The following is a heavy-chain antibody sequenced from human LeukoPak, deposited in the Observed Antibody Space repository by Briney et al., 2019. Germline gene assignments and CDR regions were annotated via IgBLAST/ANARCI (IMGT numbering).Heavy chain of an antibody. D-gene: IGHD6-13*01. CDR1: GFTVSSNY. J-gene: IGHJ4*02. CDR3: AKEQNTYSSSPPDY. V-gene: IGHV3-53*01. CDR2: IYSGGST. Sequence: GGSLRLSCAASGFTVSSNYMSWVRQAPGKGLEWVSVIYSGGSTYYADSVKGRFTISRDNSKNTLYLQMSGLRAEDTAVYYYAKEQNTYSSSPPDYWGQGTLVTVSS.